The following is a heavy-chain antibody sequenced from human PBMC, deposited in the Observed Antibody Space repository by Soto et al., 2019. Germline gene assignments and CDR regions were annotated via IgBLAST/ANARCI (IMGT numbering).Heavy chain of an antibody. CDR3: GETFTKGSGFEVLDI. CDR2: IYYSGST. Sequence: PSETLSLTCTVSGGSISSGGYYWSWIRQHPGKGLEWIGYIYYSGSTYYNPSLKSRVTISVDTSKNQFSLKLSSVTAADTAVYYCGETFTKGSGFEVLDIWAQGTMVPVSS. CDR1: GGSISSGGYY. V-gene: IGHV4-31*03. J-gene: IGHJ3*02. D-gene: IGHD2-15*01.